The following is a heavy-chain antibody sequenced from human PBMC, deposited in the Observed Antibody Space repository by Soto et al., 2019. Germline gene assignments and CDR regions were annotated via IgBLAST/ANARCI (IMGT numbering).Heavy chain of an antibody. Sequence: SETRSLTCSVSGSCISMWTDYCGWIRQPPGKGLEWIGNIHYSGSTYYNPSLKSRVTISVDTSKNQFSLTVTSVTAADTAVYYCARRIVATETFDYWGQGTLVTVSS. J-gene: IGHJ4*02. CDR1: GSCISMWTDY. V-gene: IGHV4-39*01. CDR3: ARRIVATETFDY. CDR2: IHYSGST. D-gene: IGHD5-12*01.